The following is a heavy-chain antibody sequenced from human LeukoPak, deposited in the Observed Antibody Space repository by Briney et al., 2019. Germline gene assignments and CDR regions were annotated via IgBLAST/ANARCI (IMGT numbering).Heavy chain of an antibody. CDR1: GYSISSGYH. D-gene: IGHD3-22*01. CDR3: ARGRRMIVKRGPTFDY. V-gene: IGHV4-38-2*02. Sequence: SETLSLTCTVSGYSISSGYHWGWIRQAPGKGLEWLGSIYQSGSAYYNPSLKSRVTISVDTSKNQFSLKLSSVTAADTAVYCCARGRRMIVKRGPTFDYWGQGTLVTVSS. CDR2: IYQSGSA. J-gene: IGHJ4*02.